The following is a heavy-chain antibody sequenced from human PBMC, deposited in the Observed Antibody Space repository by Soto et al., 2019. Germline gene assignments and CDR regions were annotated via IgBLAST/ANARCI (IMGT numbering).Heavy chain of an antibody. V-gene: IGHV3-23*01. CDR1: GFTFSSYA. CDR2: ISGSAGST. D-gene: IGHD3-10*01. J-gene: IGHJ6*02. CDR3: ATRNYYYSGSYSHSYYGLDV. Sequence: GGSLRLSCAASGFTFSSYAMSWVRQAPGKGLEWVSAISGSAGSTYYADSVKGRFTISRDDSKNTLYLQMNSLRAEDTAVYYCATRNYYYSGSYSHSYYGLDVWGQGTTVTVSS.